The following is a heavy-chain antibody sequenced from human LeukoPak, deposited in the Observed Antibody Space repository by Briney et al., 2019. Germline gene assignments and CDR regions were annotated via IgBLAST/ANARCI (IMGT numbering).Heavy chain of an antibody. CDR3: AKDMYSSGSNGEGYLQH. J-gene: IGHJ1*01. Sequence: GGSLRLSCEASGFTFKDYAMHWVRQAPGKGREWVSGISWNSGSIGYADSVKGRFTISRDNAKNSLYLHINRLRTEDTALYYCAKDMYSSGSNGEGYLQHWGQGTLVTVSS. D-gene: IGHD6-19*01. V-gene: IGHV3-9*01. CDR1: GFTFKDYA. CDR2: ISWNSGSI.